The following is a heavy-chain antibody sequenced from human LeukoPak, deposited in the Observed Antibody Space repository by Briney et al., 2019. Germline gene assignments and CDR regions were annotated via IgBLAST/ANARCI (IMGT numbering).Heavy chain of an antibody. D-gene: IGHD3-22*01. J-gene: IGHJ4*02. CDR1: GGSLSGYY. CDR2: IYTSGNS. V-gene: IGHV4-4*07. Sequence: SETLSLTCTVSGGSLSGYYWNWIRQPAGKGLEWIGRIYTSGNSWYKPSLQSRVTMSVDTSKNRFSLRMSSLTAADTAVYYCARSNLGSYDQSGYYQYWGQGTRVTVSS. CDR3: ARSNLGSYDQSGYYQY.